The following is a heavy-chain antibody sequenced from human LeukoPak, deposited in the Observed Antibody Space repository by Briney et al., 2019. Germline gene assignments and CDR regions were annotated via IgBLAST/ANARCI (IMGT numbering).Heavy chain of an antibody. CDR3: ASPPPHSSGYYSMYYFDY. Sequence: GGSLRLSCAASGFTFNTYAMSWVRQAPGKGLEWVSTISGSGGGTYSADSVKGRFTISRDNSKNTLYLQMNSLRAEDTAVYYCASPPPHSSGYYSMYYFDYWGQGTLVTVSS. D-gene: IGHD3-22*01. CDR2: ISGSGGGT. J-gene: IGHJ4*02. CDR1: GFTFNTYA. V-gene: IGHV3-23*01.